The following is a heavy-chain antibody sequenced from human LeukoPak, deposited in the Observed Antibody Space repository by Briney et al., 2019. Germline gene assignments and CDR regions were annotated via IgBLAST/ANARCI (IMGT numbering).Heavy chain of an antibody. CDR3: ARDRYGDGSAHLDY. D-gene: IGHD5-24*01. J-gene: IGHJ4*02. CDR1: GYTFTRYA. CDR2: ITPSGGT. Sequence: ASVKVSCKASGYTFTRYAIHWVRQAPGQGLEWMGWITPSGGTNYPQKFQGRVAITWDTSITTAYMDLSRLTSDDTAVYYCARDRYGDGSAHLDYWGQGALVTVSS. V-gene: IGHV1-2*02.